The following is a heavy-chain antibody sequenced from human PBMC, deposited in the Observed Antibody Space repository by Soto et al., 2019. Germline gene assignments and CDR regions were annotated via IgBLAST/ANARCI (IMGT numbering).Heavy chain of an antibody. J-gene: IGHJ4*02. D-gene: IGHD2-2*01. CDR2: ISSSSSTI. CDR1: GFTFSSYS. V-gene: IGHV3-48*01. CDR3: ARDGDIVVVPAAMGVYFDY. Sequence: GGSLRLSCAASGFTFSSYSMNWVRQAPGKGLEWVSYISSSSSTIYYADSVKGRFTISRDNAKNSLYLQMNSLRAEDTAVYYCARDGDIVVVPAAMGVYFDYWGQGTLVTVSS.